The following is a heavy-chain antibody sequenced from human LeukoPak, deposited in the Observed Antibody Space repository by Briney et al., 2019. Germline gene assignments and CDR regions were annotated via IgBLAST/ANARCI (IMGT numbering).Heavy chain of an antibody. V-gene: IGHV1-46*03. J-gene: IGHJ2*01. CDR2: VNPSGGST. Sequence: ASVKVSCKASGYTFTSYYMHWVRQAPGQGLEWMGIVNPSGGSTSYAQKFQGRVTMTRDTSTCTVYMELSSLRSEDTAVYYCARGGIVVVPESWYFDLWGRGTLVTVSS. D-gene: IGHD2-2*01. CDR3: ARGGIVVVPESWYFDL. CDR1: GYTFTSYY.